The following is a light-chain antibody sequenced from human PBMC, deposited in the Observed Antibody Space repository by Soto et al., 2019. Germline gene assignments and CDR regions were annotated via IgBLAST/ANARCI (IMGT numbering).Light chain of an antibody. CDR2: LNSDGSH. CDR3: QTWGTGIQV. CDR1: SGHSSYA. V-gene: IGLV4-69*01. J-gene: IGLJ2*01. Sequence: QSVLTQSPSASASLGASVKLTCTLSSGHSSYAIAWHQQQPEKGPRYLMKLNSDGSHSKGDGIPDRFSGSSSGAERYLTTPSLQSEDEADYSCQTWGTGIQVFGGGTKLPVL.